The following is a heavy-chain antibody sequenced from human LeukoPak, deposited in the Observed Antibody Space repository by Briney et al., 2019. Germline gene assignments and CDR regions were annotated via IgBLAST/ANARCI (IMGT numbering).Heavy chain of an antibody. J-gene: IGHJ4*02. CDR2: IYSNSDGGTT. CDR1: GFIFNKAW. D-gene: IGHD3-16*01. V-gene: IGHV3-15*01. Sequence: GGSLRLSCAVSGFIFNKAWMSWVRQAPGKGLEWVGRIYSNSDGGTTDYTAPVTGRFIISRDDSKNTVLLEMTSLRTDDTAVYYCAIYYDRQLHHGLIRYWGQGTLVTVSS. CDR3: AIYYDRQLHHGLIRY.